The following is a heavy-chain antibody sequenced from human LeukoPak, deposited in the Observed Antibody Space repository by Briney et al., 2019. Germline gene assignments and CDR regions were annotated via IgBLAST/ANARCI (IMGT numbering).Heavy chain of an antibody. D-gene: IGHD4-17*01. Sequence: QPGRSLRLSCAASGFTFDDYAMHWVRQAPGKGLEWVSGISWSSGSIGYADSVKGRFTISRDNAKNSLYLQMNSLRAEDMALYYCAKGVGTTTVTAFDYWGQGTLVTVSS. CDR2: ISWSSGSI. J-gene: IGHJ4*02. V-gene: IGHV3-9*03. CDR3: AKGVGTTTVTAFDY. CDR1: GFTFDDYA.